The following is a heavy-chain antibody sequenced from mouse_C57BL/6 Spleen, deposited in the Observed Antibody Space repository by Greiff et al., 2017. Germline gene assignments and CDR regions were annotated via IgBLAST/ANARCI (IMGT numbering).Heavy chain of an antibody. CDR3: ARRGYGSTHWYFDG. J-gene: IGHJ1*03. CDR1: GYAFSSSW. Sequence: VQLQQSGPELVKPGASVKISCKASGYAFSSSWMNWVKQRPGKGLEWIGRIYPGDGDTNYNGKFKGKATLTADKSSSTAYMQLSSLTSEDSAVYFCARRGYGSTHWYFDGWGTGTTVTVSS. D-gene: IGHD1-1*01. V-gene: IGHV1-82*01. CDR2: IYPGDGDT.